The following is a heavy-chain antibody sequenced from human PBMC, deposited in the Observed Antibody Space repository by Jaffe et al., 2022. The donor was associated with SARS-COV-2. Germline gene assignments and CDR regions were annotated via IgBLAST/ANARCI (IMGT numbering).Heavy chain of an antibody. CDR3: ARAGEVYSNYVNGYYYYYGMDV. J-gene: IGHJ6*02. Sequence: QVQLQESGPGLVKPSQTLSLTCTVSGGSISSGSYYWSWIRQPAGKGLEWIGRIYTSGSTNYNPSLKSRVTISVDTSKNQFSLKLSSVTAADTAVYYCARAGEVYSNYVNGYYYYYGMDVWGQGTTVTVSS. CDR1: GGSISSGSYY. D-gene: IGHD4-4*01. CDR2: IYTSGST. V-gene: IGHV4-61*02.